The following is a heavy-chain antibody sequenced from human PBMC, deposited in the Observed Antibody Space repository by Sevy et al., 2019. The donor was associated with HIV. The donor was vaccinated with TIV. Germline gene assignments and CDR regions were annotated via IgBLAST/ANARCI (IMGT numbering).Heavy chain of an antibody. J-gene: IGHJ6*02. Sequence: ASVKVSCKASGYTFTGYYMHWVRQAPGQGLEWMGWINPNSGGTNYAQKFQGRVTMTRETSISTAYMELSRLRSDDTAVYYCARDMRRIQLWLPLGYYYYGMDVWGQGTTVTVSS. D-gene: IGHD5-18*01. CDR2: INPNSGGT. V-gene: IGHV1-2*02. CDR1: GYTFTGYY. CDR3: ARDMRRIQLWLPLGYYYYGMDV.